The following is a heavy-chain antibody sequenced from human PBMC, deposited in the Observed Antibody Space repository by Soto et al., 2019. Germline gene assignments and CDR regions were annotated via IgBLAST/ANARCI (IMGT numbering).Heavy chain of an antibody. Sequence: GGSLRLSCAASGFTFSSYSMNWVRQAPGKGLEWVSSISSSSSYIYYADSVKGRFTISRDNAKNSLYLQMNSLRAEDTAVYYCARSAHPLLVVAWFYPWGQGTLVTVSS. D-gene: IGHD2-15*01. J-gene: IGHJ5*02. CDR1: GFTFSSYS. CDR3: ARSAHPLLVVAWFYP. V-gene: IGHV3-21*01. CDR2: ISSSSSYI.